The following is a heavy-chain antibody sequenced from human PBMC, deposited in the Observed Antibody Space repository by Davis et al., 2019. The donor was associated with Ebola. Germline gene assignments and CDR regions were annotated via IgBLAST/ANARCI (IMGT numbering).Heavy chain of an antibody. V-gene: IGHV1-2*04. CDR1: GYTFTSYG. J-gene: IGHJ6*02. Sequence: ASVKVSCKASGYTFTSYGISWVRQAPGQGLEWMGWINPNSGGTNYAQKFQGWVTMTRDTSISTAYMELSRLRSDDTAVYYCARSYCSGGSCYSRMGYYYYGLDVWGQGTTVTVSS. CDR3: ARSYCSGGSCYSRMGYYYYGLDV. D-gene: IGHD2-15*01. CDR2: INPNSGGT.